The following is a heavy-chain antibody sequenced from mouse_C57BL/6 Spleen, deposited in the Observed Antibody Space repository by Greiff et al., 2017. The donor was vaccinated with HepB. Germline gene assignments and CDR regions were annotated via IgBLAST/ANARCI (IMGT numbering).Heavy chain of an antibody. J-gene: IGHJ3*01. V-gene: IGHV1-69*01. CDR2: IDPSDSYT. CDR3: ARYGKYDGFAY. Sequence: VQLQQSGAELVMPGASVKLSCKASGYTFTSYWMHWVKQRPGQGLEWIGEIDPSDSYTNYNQKFKGKSTLTVDKSSSTAYMQLSSLTSEDSAVYYCARYGKYDGFAYWGQGTLVTVSA. CDR1: GYTFTSYW. D-gene: IGHD2-1*01.